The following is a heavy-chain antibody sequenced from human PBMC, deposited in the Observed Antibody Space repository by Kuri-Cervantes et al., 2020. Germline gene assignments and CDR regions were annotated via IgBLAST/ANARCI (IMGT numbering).Heavy chain of an antibody. CDR1: GYSISSGYY. CDR3: ARVEVCSSGWYCPYYYYGMDV. D-gene: IGHD6-19*01. CDR2: IYHSGST. J-gene: IGHJ6*02. Sequence: ESLKISCTVSGYSISSGYYWGWIRQPPGKGLEWIGSIYHSGSTYYNPSLKSRVTISVDKSKNQFSLKLSSVTAADTAVYYCARVEVCSSGWYCPYYYYGMDVWGQGTTVTVSS. V-gene: IGHV4-38-2*02.